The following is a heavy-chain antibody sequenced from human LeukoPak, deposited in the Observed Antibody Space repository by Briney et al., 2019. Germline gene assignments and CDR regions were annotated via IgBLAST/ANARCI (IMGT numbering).Heavy chain of an antibody. V-gene: IGHV4-4*07. Sequence: SETLSLTCTVSGGSISSYYWSWIRQPLGKGLEWIGRIYTSGSTNYNPSLKSRVTMSVDTSKNQFSLKLSSVTAADAAVYYCARERVIIGGYYFDYWGQGTLVTVSS. CDR2: IYTSGST. D-gene: IGHD3-16*01. CDR3: ARERVIIGGYYFDY. J-gene: IGHJ4*02. CDR1: GGSISSYY.